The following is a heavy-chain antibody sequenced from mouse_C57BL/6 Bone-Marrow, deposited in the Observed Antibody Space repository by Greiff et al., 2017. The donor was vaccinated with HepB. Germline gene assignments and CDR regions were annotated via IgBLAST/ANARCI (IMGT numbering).Heavy chain of an antibody. CDR2: IDPSDSYT. Sequence: VQLQQPGAELVMPGASVKLSCKASGYTFTSYWMHWVKQRPGQGLEWIGEIDPSDSYTNYNQKFKGKSTLTVDKSSSTAYMQLSSLTSEDSAVYYCARGTTVEFAYWGQGTLVTVSA. CDR1: GYTFTSYW. D-gene: IGHD1-1*01. V-gene: IGHV1-69*01. CDR3: ARGTTVEFAY. J-gene: IGHJ3*01.